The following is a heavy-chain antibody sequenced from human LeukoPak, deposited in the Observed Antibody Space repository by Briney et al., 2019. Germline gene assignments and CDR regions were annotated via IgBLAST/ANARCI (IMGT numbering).Heavy chain of an antibody. CDR3: ARDYCSGGSCYSGFDY. CDR1: GFTFSSYW. V-gene: IGHV3-74*01. J-gene: IGHJ4*02. Sequence: GGSLRLSCAASGFTFSSYWMHWVRQAPGKGLVWVSRINSDGSSTSYADSVKGRFTISRDNAKNSLYLQMNSLRAEDTAVYYCARDYCSGGSCYSGFDYWGQGTLVTVSS. CDR2: INSDGSST. D-gene: IGHD2-15*01.